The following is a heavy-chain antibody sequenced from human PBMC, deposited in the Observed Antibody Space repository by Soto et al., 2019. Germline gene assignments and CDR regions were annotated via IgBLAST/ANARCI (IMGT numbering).Heavy chain of an antibody. CDR3: ARGGSGPYCGGDCYYLDY. J-gene: IGHJ4*02. D-gene: IGHD2-21*02. V-gene: IGHV3-53*01. CDR1: GFTVSSNY. Sequence: GGSLRLSCAASGFTVSSNYMSWVRQAPGKGLEWVSVIYSGGSTYYADSVKGRLTISRDNSKNTLYLQMNSLRAEDTAVYYCARGGSGPYCGGDCYYLDYWGRGTLVTVSS. CDR2: IYSGGST.